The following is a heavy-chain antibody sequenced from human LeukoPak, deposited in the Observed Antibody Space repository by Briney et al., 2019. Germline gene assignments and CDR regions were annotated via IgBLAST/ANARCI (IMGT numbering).Heavy chain of an antibody. J-gene: IGHJ5*02. CDR2: IIPILGIA. D-gene: IGHD5-18*01. CDR3: ARDSEDTAMVS. Sequence: SVEVSCKASGGTFSSYAISWVRQAPGQGLEWMGRIIPILGIANYAQKFQGRVTITADKSTSTAYMELSSLRSEDTAVYYCARDSEDTAMVSWGQGTLVIVSS. V-gene: IGHV1-69*04. CDR1: GGTFSSYA.